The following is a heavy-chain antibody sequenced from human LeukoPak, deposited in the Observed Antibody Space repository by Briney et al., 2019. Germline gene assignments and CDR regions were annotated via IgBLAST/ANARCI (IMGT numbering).Heavy chain of an antibody. CDR1: GFTFSSYS. D-gene: IGHD3-22*01. V-gene: IGHV3-23*01. CDR2: ISGSGGST. Sequence: GGSLRLSCAASGFTFSSYSMNWVRQAPGKGLEWVSAISGSGGSTYYADSVKGRFTISRDNSKNTLYLQMNSLRAEDTAVYYCAKAFYYYDSSGFVYFDYWGQGTLVTVSS. CDR3: AKAFYYYDSSGFVYFDY. J-gene: IGHJ4*02.